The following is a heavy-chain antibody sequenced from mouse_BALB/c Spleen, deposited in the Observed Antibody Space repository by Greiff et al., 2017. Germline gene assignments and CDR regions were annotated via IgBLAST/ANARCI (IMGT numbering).Heavy chain of an antibody. Sequence: EVKLVESGGGLVQPGGSLKLSCAASGFTFSSYGMSWVRQTPDKRLEWVATISSGGSYTYYPDSVKGRFTISRDNAKNTLYLQMSSLKSEDTAMYYCARRGASYYAMDYWGQGTSVTVSS. CDR2: ISSGGSYT. V-gene: IGHV5-6*03. CDR1: GFTFSSYG. CDR3: ARRGASYYAMDY. J-gene: IGHJ4*01.